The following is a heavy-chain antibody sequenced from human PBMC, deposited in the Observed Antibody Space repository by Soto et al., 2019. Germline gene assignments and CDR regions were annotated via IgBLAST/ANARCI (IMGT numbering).Heavy chain of an antibody. J-gene: IGHJ4*02. CDR2: IRSKAYGGTT. D-gene: IGHD6-19*01. V-gene: IGHV3-49*03. CDR1: GFTFGDYA. CDR3: TRYSSGWSPYYFDY. Sequence: GGSLRLSCTASGFTFGDYAMSWFRQAPGKGLEWVGFIRSKAYGGTTEYAASVEGRFTISRDDSKSIAYLQMNSLKTEDTAVYYCTRYSSGWSPYYFDYWGQGTLVTVSS.